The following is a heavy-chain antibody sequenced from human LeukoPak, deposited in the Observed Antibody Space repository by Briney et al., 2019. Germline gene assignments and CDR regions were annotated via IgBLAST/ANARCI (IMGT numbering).Heavy chain of an antibody. CDR1: GFTVSSNY. V-gene: IGHV3-53*01. CDR2: IHSGGST. D-gene: IGHD3-9*01. Sequence: PGGSLRLSCAASGFTVSSNYMSWVRQAPGKGLEWVSVIHSGGSTYYADSVKGRFIISRDNSKNMVYLQMNSLRAEDTAVYYCARASVLRYFDWPLRRYYYGMDVWGQGTTVTVSS. J-gene: IGHJ6*02. CDR3: ARASVLRYFDWPLRRYYYGMDV.